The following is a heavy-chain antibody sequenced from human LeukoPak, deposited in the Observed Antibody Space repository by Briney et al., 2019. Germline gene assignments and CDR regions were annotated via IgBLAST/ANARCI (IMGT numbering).Heavy chain of an antibody. J-gene: IGHJ4*02. Sequence: GGSLRLSRAASGFTFDDYAMHWVRQAPGKGLEWVSGISWNSGSIGYADSVKGRFTISRDNAKNSLYLQMNSLRAEDTALYYCAKGYYYGSGSEGTYFDYWGQGTLVTVSS. CDR1: GFTFDDYA. CDR2: ISWNSGSI. V-gene: IGHV3-9*01. CDR3: AKGYYYGSGSEGTYFDY. D-gene: IGHD3-10*01.